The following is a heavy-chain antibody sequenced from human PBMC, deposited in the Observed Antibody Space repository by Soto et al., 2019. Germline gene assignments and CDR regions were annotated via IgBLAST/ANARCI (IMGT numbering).Heavy chain of an antibody. CDR1: GYSFTSYW. Sequence: GESLKISCKGSGYSFTSYWIGWVRQMPGKGLEWMGIIYPGDSDTRYSPSFQGQVTISADKSISTAYLQWSSLKASDTAMYYCARQKRGKAVASSWVFDYWGQGTLVTVSS. CDR2: IYPGDSDT. CDR3: ARQKRGKAVASSWVFDY. J-gene: IGHJ4*02. D-gene: IGHD6-19*01. V-gene: IGHV5-51*01.